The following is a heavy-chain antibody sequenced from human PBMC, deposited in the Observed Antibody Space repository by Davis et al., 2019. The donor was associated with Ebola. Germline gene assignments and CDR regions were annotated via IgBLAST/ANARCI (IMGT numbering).Heavy chain of an antibody. D-gene: IGHD5-12*01. CDR2: ISSSSSYI. V-gene: IGHV3-21*01. CDR1: GFTFSSYE. Sequence: GESLKISCAASGFTFSSYEMNWVRQAPGKGLEWVSSISSSSSYIYYADSVKGRFTISRDNAKNSLYLQMNSLRAEDTAVYYCARDPHELNIVATILYYYYGMDVWGQGTTVTVSS. J-gene: IGHJ6*02. CDR3: ARDPHELNIVATILYYYYGMDV.